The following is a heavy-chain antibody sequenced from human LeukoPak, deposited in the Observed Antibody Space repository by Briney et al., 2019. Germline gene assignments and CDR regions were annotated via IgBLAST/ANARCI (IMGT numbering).Heavy chain of an antibody. V-gene: IGHV4-4*07. CDR3: VRTMTREWGGWYDNDY. D-gene: IGHD6-19*01. CDR2: ISSRDYT. CDR1: GSSVSNHW. Sequence: SETLSLTCTVSGSSVSNHWWIWIRQPAGKGLEWIGRISSRDYTNYNPSLKSRVAMSVDTSKNQFSLKLNSVTAADTAVYYCVRTMTREWGGWYDNDYWGRGTLVTVSS. J-gene: IGHJ4*03.